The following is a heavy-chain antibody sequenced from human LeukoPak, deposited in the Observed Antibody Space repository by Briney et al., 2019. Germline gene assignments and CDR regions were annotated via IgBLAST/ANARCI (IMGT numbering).Heavy chain of an antibody. D-gene: IGHD2-15*01. V-gene: IGHV3-7*01. CDR2: IKQDESKK. CDR3: ARDGSSFDY. CDR1: GFTFSDYW. Sequence: GGSLRLSCAASGFTFSDYWMSWVRQAPGKGLEWVANIKQDESKKYYVDSVKGRFTISRDNAKKSLYLQMSNLRAEDTAVYYCARDGSSFDYWGQGTPVTVSP. J-gene: IGHJ4*02.